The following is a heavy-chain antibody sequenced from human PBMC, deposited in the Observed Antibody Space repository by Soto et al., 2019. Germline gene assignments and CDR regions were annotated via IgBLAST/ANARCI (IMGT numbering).Heavy chain of an antibody. Sequence: QVQLVESGGGVVQPGRSLRLSCAASGFTFSSYAMHWVRQAPGKGLEWGAVISYDGSNKYYADSLKGRFTISRDKSKNTLYLQMNSLRAEDTAVYYCARWGEFGYSSSWYPGDAFDLWGQGTMVTVSS. J-gene: IGHJ3*01. V-gene: IGHV3-30-3*01. CDR1: GFTFSSYA. CDR3: ARWGEFGYSSSWYPGDAFDL. D-gene: IGHD6-13*01. CDR2: ISYDGSNK.